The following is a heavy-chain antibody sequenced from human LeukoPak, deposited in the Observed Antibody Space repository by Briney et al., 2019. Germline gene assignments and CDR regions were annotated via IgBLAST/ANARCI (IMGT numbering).Heavy chain of an antibody. D-gene: IGHD4-17*01. Sequence: GGSLRLSCAASGFTFNNYWMNWVRQAPGKGLEWVVNIKPDGSEKYYVDSVNGRFTISRDNAKNSLYLQMNSLRAEDTAVYYCARDPHRGGDYDYWGQGTLVTVSS. CDR2: IKPDGSEK. CDR3: ARDPHRGGDYDY. J-gene: IGHJ4*02. CDR1: GFTFNNYW. V-gene: IGHV3-7*03.